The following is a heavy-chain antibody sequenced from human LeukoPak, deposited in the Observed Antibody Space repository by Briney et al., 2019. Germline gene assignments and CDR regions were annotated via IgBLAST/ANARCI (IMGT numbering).Heavy chain of an antibody. CDR3: TRDSAAPGADLDY. CDR1: GFTFSSYW. J-gene: IGHJ4*02. CDR2: ISTDGSMT. V-gene: IGHV3-74*01. D-gene: IGHD6-13*01. Sequence: GGPPRLSCAASGFTFSSYWMHWVRQAPGKGLVWVSHISTDGSMTDYAASVKGRFTISRDNARNTLYLQVNSLRAEDTAVYYCTRDSAAPGADLDYWGQGTLVTVSS.